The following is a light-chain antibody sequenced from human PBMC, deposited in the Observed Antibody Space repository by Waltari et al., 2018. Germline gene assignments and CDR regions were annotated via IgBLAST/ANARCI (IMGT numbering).Light chain of an antibody. CDR3: QVWASGTYI. J-gene: IGLJ1*01. Sequence: SYELTDSISVSVALGQTAKIACGGDNIGRKSVHWYQQKPGQPPILVIYRDIRRPSGIPERFSGSNSGNTATLTISRAQVVDEADYFCQVWASGTYIFASGTKLTVL. CDR1: NIGRKS. CDR2: RDI. V-gene: IGLV3-9*01.